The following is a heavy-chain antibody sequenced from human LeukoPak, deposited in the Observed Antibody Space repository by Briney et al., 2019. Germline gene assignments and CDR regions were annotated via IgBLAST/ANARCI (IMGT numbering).Heavy chain of an antibody. CDR3: ARHGLSAGQGIDS. D-gene: IGHD6-13*01. J-gene: IGHJ4*02. CDR2: VYYRGST. Sequence: ETLCLTCTVSGGSISSSSYYWGWIRQPPGKGLEWIGSVYYRGSTYNNPSLQSRVTISIDTSKNQFSLKLSSVTAADTALYFCARHGLSAGQGIDSWGQGSLASVSS. CDR1: GGSISSSSYY. V-gene: IGHV4-39*01.